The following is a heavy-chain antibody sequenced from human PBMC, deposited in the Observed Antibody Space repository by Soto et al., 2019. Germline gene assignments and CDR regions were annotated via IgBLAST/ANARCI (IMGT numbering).Heavy chain of an antibody. Sequence: QVQLVQSGAEVKKPGASVKVSCKASGYTFTSYGISWVRQAPGQGLEWMGWISAYNGNTNYAQKLQGRVTMTTDTPTSTAYLELRGLRSDDTAVYSCARDKGAYCGGDCYSTWFDPWGQGTLVTVSS. CDR1: GYTFTSYG. CDR3: ARDKGAYCGGDCYSTWFDP. V-gene: IGHV1-18*01. J-gene: IGHJ5*02. D-gene: IGHD2-21*02. CDR2: ISAYNGNT.